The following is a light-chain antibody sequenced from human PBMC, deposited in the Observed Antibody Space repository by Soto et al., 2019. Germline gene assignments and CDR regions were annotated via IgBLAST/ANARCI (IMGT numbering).Light chain of an antibody. Sequence: EVVLTQSPGTLSLSPGERATLSCRASQSVSNNYLAWYQQKPGQSPKLLIFGSSDRATGIPDRFSGSGSGTDFTLTIISMEPEDFEVYYCQQYGSSPPYTFGQGTKLEIK. CDR3: QQYGSSPPYT. CDR2: GSS. CDR1: QSVSNNY. J-gene: IGKJ2*01. V-gene: IGKV3-20*01.